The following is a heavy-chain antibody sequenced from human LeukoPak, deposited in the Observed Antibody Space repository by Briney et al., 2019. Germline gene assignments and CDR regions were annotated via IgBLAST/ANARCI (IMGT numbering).Heavy chain of an antibody. D-gene: IGHD3-3*01. CDR3: ARGPPRITIFGVVIPSKHPKKENWFDP. V-gene: IGHV4-4*07. Sequence: SETLSLTCTVSGGSISSYYWSWIRQPAGKGLEWIGRIYTSGSTNYNPSLKSRVTMSVDTSKNQFSLKLSSVTAADTAVYYCARGPPRITIFGVVIPSKHPKKENWFDPWGQGTLVTVSS. CDR1: GGSISSYY. J-gene: IGHJ5*02. CDR2: IYTSGST.